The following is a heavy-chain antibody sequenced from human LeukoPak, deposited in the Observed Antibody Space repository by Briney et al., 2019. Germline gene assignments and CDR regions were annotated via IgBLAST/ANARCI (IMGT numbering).Heavy chain of an antibody. CDR1: GFTFSSYA. J-gene: IGHJ4*02. CDR3: ARDEYIHGDLTNFDS. CDR2: ISSSGSMI. Sequence: GGSLRLSCIASGFTFSSYAMSWVRQAPGKGLEWVSYISSSGSMISDADSVKGRFTISRDNAKKSLYLQMNSLRAEDTAVYYCARDEYIHGDLTNFDSWGQGTLVIVSS. D-gene: IGHD4-17*01. V-gene: IGHV3-48*04.